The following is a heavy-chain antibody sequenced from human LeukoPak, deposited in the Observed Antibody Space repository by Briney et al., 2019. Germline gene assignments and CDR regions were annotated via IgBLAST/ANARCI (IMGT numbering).Heavy chain of an antibody. V-gene: IGHV3-7*01. J-gene: IGHJ5*02. CDR1: GFTFTSYY. Sequence: PGGSLRLSCVASGFTFTSYYMSWVRQAPGKGLEWVANIKQDGSETHYVDSVKGRFTISRENAKNSLYLQMNSLRAEDTAVYYCARDKRAAETPYNWFDPWGQGTLVTVSS. CDR2: IKQDGSET. CDR3: ARDKRAAETPYNWFDP. D-gene: IGHD2-15*01.